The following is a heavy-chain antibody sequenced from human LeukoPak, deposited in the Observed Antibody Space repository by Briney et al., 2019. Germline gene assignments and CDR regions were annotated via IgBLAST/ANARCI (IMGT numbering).Heavy chain of an antibody. Sequence: ASVKVSCKASGCTFNSYAISWVRQAPGQGLEWMGGIIPIFATANYAQNFQGRVTITTDESTSTAYMELGSRRSEDTAVYYCGRDQATSGTGLYFYWGQGTLVTVSS. V-gene: IGHV1-69*05. CDR1: GCTFNSYA. D-gene: IGHD1-1*01. CDR2: IIPIFATA. CDR3: GRDQATSGTGLYFY. J-gene: IGHJ4*02.